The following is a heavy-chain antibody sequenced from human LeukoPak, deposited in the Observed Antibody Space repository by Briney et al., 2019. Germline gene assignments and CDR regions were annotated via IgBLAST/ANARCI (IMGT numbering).Heavy chain of an antibody. CDR1: GFAFTSYW. CDR2: IYPGDSDT. V-gene: IGHV5-51*01. J-gene: IGHJ5*02. Sequence: GEPLKISCKGSGFAFTSYWIGWVRQMPGKGLEWMGIIYPGDSDTRYSPSFQGQVTISADTSINTAYLQWSSLKASDTAMYYCARLDLEGPFDPWGQGTLVTVSS. CDR3: ARLDLEGPFDP.